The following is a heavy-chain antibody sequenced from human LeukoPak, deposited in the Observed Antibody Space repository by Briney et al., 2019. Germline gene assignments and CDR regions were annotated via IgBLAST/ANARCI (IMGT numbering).Heavy chain of an antibody. CDR1: GGSISSYY. CDR3: ARGPPITMIVGRLDYYYYYMDV. V-gene: IGHV4-4*08. D-gene: IGHD3-22*01. Sequence: PSETLSLTCTVSGGSISSYYWSWIRQPPGKGLEWIGRIYTSGSTNYNPSLKSRVTISVDTSKNQFSLKLSSVTAADTAVYYCARGPPITMIVGRLDYYYYYMDVWGKGTTVTVSS. J-gene: IGHJ6*03. CDR2: IYTSGST.